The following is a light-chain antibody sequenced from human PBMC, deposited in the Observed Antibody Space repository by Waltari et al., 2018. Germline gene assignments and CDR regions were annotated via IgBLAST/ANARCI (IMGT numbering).Light chain of an antibody. V-gene: IGKV3-20*01. CDR1: QSIGRY. Sequence: EIMLTQSPGTLSWSTGERATLSCRASQSIGRYLVWYQQKPGQAPRLLMYEASRRATGIPDRFSGSGSGTDFSPTISRLEPEDFAVYYCQNHERLPATFGQGTKVELK. CDR3: QNHERLPAT. J-gene: IGKJ1*01. CDR2: EAS.